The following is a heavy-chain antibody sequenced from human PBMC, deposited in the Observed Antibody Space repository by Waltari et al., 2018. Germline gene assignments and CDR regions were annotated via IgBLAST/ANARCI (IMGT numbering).Heavy chain of an antibody. Sequence: QLQLQESGPGLVKPSETLSLTCTLSGGSISHSSYSWGLIRQPPGKGLEWIGSIYYSGSTYYNPSLKSRVTISVDTSKNQFSLKLSSVTAADTAVYYCARQTWIQLWLYAFDIWGQGTMVTVSS. V-gene: IGHV4-39*01. D-gene: IGHD5-18*01. CDR3: ARQTWIQLWLYAFDI. J-gene: IGHJ3*02. CDR1: GGSISHSSYS. CDR2: IYYSGST.